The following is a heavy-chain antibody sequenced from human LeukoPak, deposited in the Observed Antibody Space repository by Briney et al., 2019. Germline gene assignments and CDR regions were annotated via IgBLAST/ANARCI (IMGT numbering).Heavy chain of an antibody. J-gene: IGHJ4*02. V-gene: IGHV3-15*01. CDR1: GFTFRLAW. CDR2: IKRKTDGGTT. CDR3: ATDRYYGRPSH. D-gene: IGHD3-10*01. Sequence: GGSLRLSCAASGFTFRLAWMSWVRQAPGNGLEWVGRIKRKTDGGTTDYVAPVKGRFTVSRDDSKNTLYLQMNSLKTEDTAVYYCATDRYYGRPSHWGQGILVIVSS.